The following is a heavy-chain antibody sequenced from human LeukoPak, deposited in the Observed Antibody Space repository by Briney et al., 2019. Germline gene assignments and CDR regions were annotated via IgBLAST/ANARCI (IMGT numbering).Heavy chain of an antibody. Sequence: GESLQISCKGSGYSFTSYWIGWVRPMPGKGLEWMGIIYPGDSDIRYSPSFQGQVTISADKSIRTAYLKRRRLKASDTAMYYCARRPYGDYVDYFDYCGQGTLVTVSS. J-gene: IGHJ4*02. CDR3: ARRPYGDYVDYFDY. CDR2: IYPGDSDI. V-gene: IGHV5-51*01. D-gene: IGHD4-17*01. CDR1: GYSFTSYW.